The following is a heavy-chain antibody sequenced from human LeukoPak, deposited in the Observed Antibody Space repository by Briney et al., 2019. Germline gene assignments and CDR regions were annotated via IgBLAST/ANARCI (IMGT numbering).Heavy chain of an antibody. D-gene: IGHD5-12*01. CDR3: TKVIRGNSGDDYDD. CDR2: ISSDGNDK. CDR1: GVTFRSYG. J-gene: IGHJ4*02. V-gene: IGHV3-30*03. Sequence: GGSLRLSCAASGVTFRSYGMHWVREAPGKGVGWVALISSDGNDKLYGDSVRGRFTISRDDSNSTLYLQMNSLSAEDTAVYCTTKVIRGNSGDDYDDWGQGTLVTVSS.